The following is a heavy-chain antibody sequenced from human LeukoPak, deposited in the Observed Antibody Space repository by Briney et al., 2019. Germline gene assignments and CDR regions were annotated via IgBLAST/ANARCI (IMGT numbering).Heavy chain of an antibody. Sequence: SETLSLTCTVSGDSISSSDFYWGWIRRPPGKGLEWIALINYSGRTFYNPSLESRVTISVDMSKNQFSLRLNSVTAADTAVYYCARRRKDLNWFDPWGQGTLVTVSS. CDR2: INYSGRT. CDR3: ARRRKDLNWFDP. V-gene: IGHV4-39*01. CDR1: GDSISSSDFY. J-gene: IGHJ5*02.